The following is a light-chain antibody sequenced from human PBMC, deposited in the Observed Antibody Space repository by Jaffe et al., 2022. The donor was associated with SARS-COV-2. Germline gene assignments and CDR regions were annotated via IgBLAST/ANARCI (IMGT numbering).Light chain of an antibody. CDR1: QGVSEF. CDR2: GTS. J-gene: IGKJ5*01. Sequence: DIQLTQSPSFLSASIGDRVTITCRASQGVSEFLAWFQQKPGEAPKLLIYGTSFLQSGVPSRFSARGSGTDFTLTIISLQPEDFATYYCQQLNKYPITFGQGTRLEIK. CDR3: QQLNKYPIT. V-gene: IGKV1-9*01.